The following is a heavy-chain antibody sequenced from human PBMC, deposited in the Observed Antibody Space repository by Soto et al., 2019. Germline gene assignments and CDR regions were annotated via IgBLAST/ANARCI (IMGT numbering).Heavy chain of an antibody. V-gene: IGHV1-2*02. Sequence: GGTNYAQKFQGRVTMTRDTSISTAYMELSRLRSDDTAVYYCARDHPIAVAGTGLGYYYGMDVWGQGTTVTVSS. CDR3: ARDHPIAVAGTGLGYYYGMDV. CDR2: GGT. D-gene: IGHD6-19*01. J-gene: IGHJ6*02.